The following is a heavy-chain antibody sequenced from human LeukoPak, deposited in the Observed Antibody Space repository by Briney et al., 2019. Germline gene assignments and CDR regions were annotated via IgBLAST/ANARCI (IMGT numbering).Heavy chain of an antibody. CDR3: ASGYCGGACQLGGVDM. Sequence: PSETLSLTCTVSGGSISSSSYYWGWIRQPPGKGLEWIGSIYYSGSTYYNPPLKSRVTISLDTSGNQFSLKLSSVTAADTAVYYCASGYCGGACQLGGVDMWGQGTMVTVSS. V-gene: IGHV4-39*07. D-gene: IGHD2-21*02. J-gene: IGHJ3*02. CDR2: IYYSGST. CDR1: GGSISSSSYY.